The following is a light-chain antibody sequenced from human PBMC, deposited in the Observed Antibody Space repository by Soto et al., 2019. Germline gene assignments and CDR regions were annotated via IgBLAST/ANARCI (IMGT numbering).Light chain of an antibody. CDR2: DAS. CDR3: QQYNDWLWT. Sequence: EIVMTQSPATLSASPGDGHTLSCRASQSLGNKLSWFQQKPGQXPRXXIYDASTRATGIPARFSVIGSGTEFTLTVSSLQSEDGAVYDGQQYNDWLWTFGQGTKVDIK. J-gene: IGKJ1*01. V-gene: IGKV3-15*01. CDR1: QSLGNK.